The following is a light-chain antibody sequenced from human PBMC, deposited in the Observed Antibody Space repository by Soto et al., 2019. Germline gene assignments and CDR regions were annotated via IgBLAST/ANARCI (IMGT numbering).Light chain of an antibody. Sequence: DIQMTQSPTSLAASVGDRVTITCQASQDLTNYLNWYQQKPGEAPKLLINDTTTLEEGVPTRFSGGGSGTAFTFTINGLQPEDAAIYFCQQYVNLPYTFGQGTKLEIK. CDR1: QDLTNY. CDR3: QQYVNLPYT. CDR2: DTT. V-gene: IGKV1-33*01. J-gene: IGKJ2*01.